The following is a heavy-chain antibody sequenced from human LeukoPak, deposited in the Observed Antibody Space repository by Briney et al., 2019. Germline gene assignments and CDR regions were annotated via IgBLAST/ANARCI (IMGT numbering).Heavy chain of an antibody. J-gene: IGHJ3*02. V-gene: IGHV1-58*02. Sequence: GTSVKVSCKASGFTFTSSAMQWVRQARGQRLEWIGWIVVGSGNTNYAQKFQERVTITRDMSTGTAYMELSSLRSEDTAVYYCAGSCGDCYQSYDAFDIWGQGTMVTVSS. D-gene: IGHD2-21*02. CDR3: AGSCGDCYQSYDAFDI. CDR2: IVVGSGNT. CDR1: GFTFTSSA.